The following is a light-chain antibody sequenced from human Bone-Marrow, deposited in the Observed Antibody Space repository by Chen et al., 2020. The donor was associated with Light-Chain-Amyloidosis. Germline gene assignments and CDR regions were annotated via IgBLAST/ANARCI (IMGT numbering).Light chain of an antibody. CDR2: EGT. V-gene: IGLV2-23*03. Sequence: QSALTQPASVSGSPGQSITISCTGTNNVVGNHNFVPWYQQHPGKVPKVIIYEGTKRPSGVSSRFSGCQTGNSASRTSCGLQAEDEADYYCCSYASSSTFQYVFGTGTQVTVL. J-gene: IGLJ1*01. CDR1: NNVVGNHNF. CDR3: CSYASSSTFQYV.